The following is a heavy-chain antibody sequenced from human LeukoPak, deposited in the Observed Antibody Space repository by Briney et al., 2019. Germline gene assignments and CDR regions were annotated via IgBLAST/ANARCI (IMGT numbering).Heavy chain of an antibody. CDR2: IYHSGST. Sequence: SETLSLTCTVSGYSISSGYYWGWIRQPPGKGLEWIGSIYHSGSTYYNPSLKSRVTISVDTSKNQFSLKLSSVTAADTAVYYCARDLTTRGVPFDYWGQGTLVTVSS. V-gene: IGHV4-38-2*02. CDR3: ARDLTTRGVPFDY. J-gene: IGHJ4*02. CDR1: GYSISSGYY. D-gene: IGHD3-10*01.